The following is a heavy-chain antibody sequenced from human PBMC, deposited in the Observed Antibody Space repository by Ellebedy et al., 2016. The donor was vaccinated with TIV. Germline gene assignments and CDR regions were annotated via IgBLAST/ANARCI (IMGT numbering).Heavy chain of an antibody. D-gene: IGHD3-10*01. J-gene: IGHJ6*02. CDR3: ARAYYGSGGGGMDV. CDR1: GGSFSGYY. V-gene: IGHV4-34*01. CDR2: IYYSGST. Sequence: MPSEILSLTCGVYGGSFSGYYWSWIRQPPGKGLDWIGEIYYSGSTTYNPSLKSRVSVSLDTSKNQFSLKLRSVTAADTAVYYCARAYYGSGGGGMDVWGQGTTVTVSS.